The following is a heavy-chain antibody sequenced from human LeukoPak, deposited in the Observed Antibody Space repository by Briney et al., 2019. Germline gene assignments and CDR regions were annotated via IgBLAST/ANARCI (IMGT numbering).Heavy chain of an antibody. D-gene: IGHD3-22*01. CDR3: ARHAYYYDSSGYYPHFDY. V-gene: IGHV4-34*01. Sequence: PSETLSLTCAVYGGSFSGYYWSWIRQPPGKGLVWIGEINHSGSTNYNPSLKSRVTISVDTSKNQFSLKLSSVTAADTAVYYCARHAYYYDSSGYYPHFDYWGQGTLVTVSS. CDR1: GGSFSGYY. J-gene: IGHJ4*02. CDR2: INHSGST.